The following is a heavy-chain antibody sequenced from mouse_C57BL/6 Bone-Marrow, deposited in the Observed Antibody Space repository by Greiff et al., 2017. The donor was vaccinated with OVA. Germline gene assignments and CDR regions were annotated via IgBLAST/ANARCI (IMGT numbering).Heavy chain of an antibody. V-gene: IGHV8-8*01. D-gene: IGHD2-2*01. J-gene: IGHJ2*01. CDR2: IWWDDDK. CDR1: GFSLSTFGMG. CDR3: ARIARDYGYDEGSRGYYFDY. Sequence: QVTLKVSGPGILQPSQTLSLTCSFSGFSLSTFGMGVGWIRQPSGKGLEWLAHIWWDDDKYYNPALKSRLTISKDTSKNQVFLKIANVDTADTATYYCARIARDYGYDEGSRGYYFDYWGQGTTLTVSS.